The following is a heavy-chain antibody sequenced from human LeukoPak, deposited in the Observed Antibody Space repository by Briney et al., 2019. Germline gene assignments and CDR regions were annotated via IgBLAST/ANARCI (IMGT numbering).Heavy chain of an antibody. CDR2: IRRDGSET. J-gene: IGHJ3*01. CDR1: GFTFSSYG. V-gene: IGHV3-7*01. D-gene: IGHD3-22*01. CDR3: ARDDTHYGSSGSFYDAFDV. Sequence: SGGSLRLSCAASGFTFSSYGMSWVRRAPGKGLERVANIRRDGSETHYVDSVMGRFTISRDNAKNSLYLQMNSLRAEDTAVYYCARDDTHYGSSGSFYDAFDVWGQGTMVTVSS.